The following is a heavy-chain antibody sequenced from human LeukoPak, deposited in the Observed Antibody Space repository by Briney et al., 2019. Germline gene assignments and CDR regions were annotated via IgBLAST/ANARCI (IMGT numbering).Heavy chain of an antibody. CDR2: IIPIFGTA. V-gene: IGHV1-69*13. CDR3: ARGGFDYYGTGRAFDV. CDR1: GYTFTGYY. D-gene: IGHD3-10*01. Sequence: SVKVSCKASGYTFTGYYMHWVRQAPGQGLEWMGGIIPIFGTANYAQKFQGRVTITADESTSTAYMELSSLRSEDTAVYYCARGGFDYYGTGRAFDVWGQGTLVTVSS. J-gene: IGHJ4*02.